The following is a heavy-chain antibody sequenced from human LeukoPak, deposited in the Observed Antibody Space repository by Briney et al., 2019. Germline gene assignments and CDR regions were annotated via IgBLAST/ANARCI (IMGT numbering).Heavy chain of an antibody. Sequence: GGSLRLSCAVSGFTFDDYGMSWVRQAPGKGLELVSGINWNGGSTGYADSVKGRFTISRDNAKNSLYLQMNSLRAEDTALYYCAREEGDYYDSSGYYYPFDYWGQGTLVTVSS. J-gene: IGHJ4*02. CDR1: GFTFDDYG. D-gene: IGHD3-22*01. V-gene: IGHV3-20*04. CDR2: INWNGGST. CDR3: AREEGDYYDSSGYYYPFDY.